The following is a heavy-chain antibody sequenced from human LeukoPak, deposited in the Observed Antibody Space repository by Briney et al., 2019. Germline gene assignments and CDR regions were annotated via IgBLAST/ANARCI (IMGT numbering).Heavy chain of an antibody. V-gene: IGHV3-33*01. D-gene: IGHD3-10*01. Sequence: GGSLRLSCAASGFTFSSYGMQGVRQAPGKGGEGVTVICNDGSKRYYADSGKGRFTISRDNSKNTLYLQMTSLTAEDTAVYYCALEDGDTPFGAFDVWGQGTMVTVSS. CDR1: GFTFSSYG. CDR3: ALEDGDTPFGAFDV. J-gene: IGHJ3*01. CDR2: ICNDGSKR.